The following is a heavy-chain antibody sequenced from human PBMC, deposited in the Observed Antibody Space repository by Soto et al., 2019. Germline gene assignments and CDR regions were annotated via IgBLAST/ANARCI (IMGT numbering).Heavy chain of an antibody. CDR2: IYYSGST. Sequence: QVQLQESGPGLVKPSETLSLTCTVSGGSISSYYWSWIRQPPGKGLEWIGYIYYSGSTNYNPSLKSRVTISVDTSKNQFSLKLSSVTAADTAVYYCARKRSGVDYYGSGSSTRGGYYYYYYMDVWGKGTTVTVSS. CDR3: ARKRSGVDYYGSGSSTRGGYYYYYYMDV. CDR1: GGSISSYY. D-gene: IGHD3-10*01. J-gene: IGHJ6*03. V-gene: IGHV4-59*08.